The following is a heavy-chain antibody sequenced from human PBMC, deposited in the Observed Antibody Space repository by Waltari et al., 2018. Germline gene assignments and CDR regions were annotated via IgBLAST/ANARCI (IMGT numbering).Heavy chain of an antibody. J-gene: IGHJ4*02. CDR3: ARGSTGYVRVWDS. CDR2: IKYDGSAT. V-gene: IGHV3-7*03. D-gene: IGHD2-2*01. Sequence: EVQLMESGGGLVQPGGSLRLPCAAPGFSFSASWMTWVRQAPGKGLEWVANIKYDGSATYHADSVNGRFSISRDNAKNSLYLQMNSVSADDTAIYYCARGSTGYVRVWDSWGQGTMVTVSS. CDR1: GFSFSASW.